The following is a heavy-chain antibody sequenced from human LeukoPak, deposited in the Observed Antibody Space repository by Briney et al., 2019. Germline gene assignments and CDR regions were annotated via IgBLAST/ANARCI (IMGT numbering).Heavy chain of an antibody. Sequence: PSETLSLTCTASGGSISSYYWSWIRQPPGKGLEWIGYIYYSGSTNYNPSLKSRVTISVDTSKNQFSLKLSSVTAADTAVYYCARLRGGNSSGFLYYFDYWGQGTLVTVSS. J-gene: IGHJ4*02. CDR2: IYYSGST. CDR3: ARLRGGNSSGFLYYFDY. V-gene: IGHV4-59*08. D-gene: IGHD4-23*01. CDR1: GGSISSYY.